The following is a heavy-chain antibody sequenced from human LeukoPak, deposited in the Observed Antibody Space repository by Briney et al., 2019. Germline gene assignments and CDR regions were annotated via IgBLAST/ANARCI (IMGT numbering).Heavy chain of an antibody. CDR3: AKDRLSGYDLGYFDY. V-gene: IGHV3-23*01. J-gene: IGHJ4*02. CDR2: ISGSGGST. D-gene: IGHD5-12*01. Sequence: PGGSLRLSCAASGFTFSSYAMSWVRQAPGKGLEWVSAISGSGGSTHYADSVKGRFTISRDNSKNTLYLQMNSLRAEDTAVYYCAKDRLSGYDLGYFDYWGQGTLVTVSS. CDR1: GFTFSSYA.